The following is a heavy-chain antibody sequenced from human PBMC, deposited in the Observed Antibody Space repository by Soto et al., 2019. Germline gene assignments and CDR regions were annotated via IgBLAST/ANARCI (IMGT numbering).Heavy chain of an antibody. CDR2: VIPLFGTT. D-gene: IGHD6-25*01. CDR3: ARRLDDRADAAFDV. J-gene: IGHJ3*01. V-gene: IGHV1-69*18. Sequence: QVQLVQSGAEVRKPGSSVKVSCKTSGGTFTTYTIYWVRQAPGQGLEWMGRVIPLFGTTKYAQNFQDRVTITAEESTSTAYLELSSLRSEDTAVYYCARRLDDRADAAFDVWGEGPAVTVSA. CDR1: GGTFTTYT.